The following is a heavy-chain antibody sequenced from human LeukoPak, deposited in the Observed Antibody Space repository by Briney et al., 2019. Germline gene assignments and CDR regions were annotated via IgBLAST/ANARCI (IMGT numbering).Heavy chain of an antibody. V-gene: IGHV5-51*01. D-gene: IGHD3-22*01. CDR1: GYSFTSYW. CDR2: IYPGDSDT. J-gene: IGHJ3*02. Sequence: GESLKISCKGSGYSFTSYWIGWVRQMPGKGLEWMGIIYPGDSDTRCSPSFQGQVTISADKSISTAYLQWSSLKASDTAMYYCARRAYYYDSSGYFDAFDIWGQGTMVTVSS. CDR3: ARRAYYYDSSGYFDAFDI.